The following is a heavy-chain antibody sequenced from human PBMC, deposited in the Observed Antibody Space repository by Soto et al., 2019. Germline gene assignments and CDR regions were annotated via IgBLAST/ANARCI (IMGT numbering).Heavy chain of an antibody. J-gene: IGHJ4*02. D-gene: IGHD3-10*01. V-gene: IGHV1-18*01. Sequence: QVQLVQSGAEVKKPGASVKVSCKASGYTFTSYGISWVRQAPGQGLEWMGWISAYNGNTNYAQKLQGRVTMTTDTARSRAYMALRSLRSDDTAVYYWARVSGTSGKVRRRSAPEYYFDYWGQGTLVTVSS. CDR3: ARVSGTSGKVRRRSAPEYYFDY. CDR2: ISAYNGNT. CDR1: GYTFTSYG.